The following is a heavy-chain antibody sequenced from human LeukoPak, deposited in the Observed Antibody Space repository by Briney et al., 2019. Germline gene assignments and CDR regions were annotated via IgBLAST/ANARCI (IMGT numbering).Heavy chain of an antibody. CDR2: INHSGST. D-gene: IGHD3-22*01. Sequence: SETLSLTCAVYGGSFSGYYWSWIRQPPGKGLEWIGEINHSGSTNYNPSLKSRVTISVDTSENQFSLKLSSVTAADTAVYYCARRDSWFDPWGQGTLVTVSS. V-gene: IGHV4-34*01. CDR1: GGSFSGYY. CDR3: ARRDSWFDP. J-gene: IGHJ5*02.